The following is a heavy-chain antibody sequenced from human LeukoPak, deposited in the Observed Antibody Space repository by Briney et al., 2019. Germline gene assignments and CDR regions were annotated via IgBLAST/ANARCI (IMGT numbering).Heavy chain of an antibody. CDR3: ARALRVVPAAIPSWGFDY. CDR2: IYYSGST. Sequence: PSETLSLTCTVSGGSISSYYWSWIRQPPGKGLEWIGYIYYSGSTNYNPSLKSRVTISVDTSKNQFSLKLSSVTAADTAVYYCARALRVVPAAIPSWGFDYWGQGTLVTVSS. D-gene: IGHD2-2*01. CDR1: GGSISSYY. J-gene: IGHJ4*02. V-gene: IGHV4-59*01.